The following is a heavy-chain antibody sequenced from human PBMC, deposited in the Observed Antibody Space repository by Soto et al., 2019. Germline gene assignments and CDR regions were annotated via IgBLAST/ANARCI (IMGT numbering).Heavy chain of an antibody. CDR2: ISSSSSYI. D-gene: IGHD3-3*01. CDR3: ARDNNQGFLEWLDCFDP. V-gene: IGHV3-21*01. CDR1: GFTFSSYS. Sequence: EVQLVESGGGLVKPGGSLRLSCAASGFTFSSYSMNWVRHAPGKGLECVSSISSSSSYIYYADSVKGRFTISRDNVKNSLYLQMNSLRAEDTAVYYCARDNNQGFLEWLDCFDPWGQGTLVTVSS. J-gene: IGHJ5*02.